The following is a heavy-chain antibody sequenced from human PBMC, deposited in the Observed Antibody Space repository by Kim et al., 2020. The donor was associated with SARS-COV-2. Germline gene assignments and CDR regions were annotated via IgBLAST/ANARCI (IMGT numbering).Heavy chain of an antibody. CDR2: NI. CDR3: AREAAYHLDF. Sequence: NIFYADSVKGRFTIPRDNAKNSLYLQMNSLTAEDTAVYYCAREAAYHLDFWGQGTLVTVSS. D-gene: IGHD2-2*01. J-gene: IGHJ4*02. V-gene: IGHV3-11*01.